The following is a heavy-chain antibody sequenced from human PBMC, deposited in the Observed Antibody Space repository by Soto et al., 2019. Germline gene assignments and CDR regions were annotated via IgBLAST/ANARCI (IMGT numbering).Heavy chain of an antibody. CDR2: ISSSSSTI. J-gene: IGHJ4*02. V-gene: IGHV3-48*02. Sequence: GGSLRLSCAASGFTFSSYSMNWVRQAPGKGLEWVSYISSSSSTIYYADSVKGRFTISRDNAKNSLYLQMNSLRDEDTAVYYCARDYLPITIFGVDYYFDYWRQGTLVTVSS. CDR3: ARDYLPITIFGVDYYFDY. CDR1: GFTFSSYS. D-gene: IGHD3-3*01.